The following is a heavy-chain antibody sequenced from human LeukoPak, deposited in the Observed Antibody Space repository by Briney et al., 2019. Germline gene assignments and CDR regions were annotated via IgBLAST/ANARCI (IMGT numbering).Heavy chain of an antibody. Sequence: SGPTLVNPTQTLTLTCTFSGFSLSTSAMCVSWIRQPPGKALEWLALIDWDADTYYSTSLKTRLTISKDTSKNQVVLTMTNMDPVDTATYYCTRTYSGSYPVHYWGQGTLVTVSS. J-gene: IGHJ4*02. V-gene: IGHV2-70*13. D-gene: IGHD1-26*01. CDR3: TRTYSGSYPVHY. CDR1: GFSLSTSAMC. CDR2: IDWDADT.